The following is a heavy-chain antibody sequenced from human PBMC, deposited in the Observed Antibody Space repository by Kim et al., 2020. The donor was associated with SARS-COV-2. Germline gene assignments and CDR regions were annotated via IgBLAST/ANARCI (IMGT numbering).Heavy chain of an antibody. Sequence: SETLSLTCTVSGGSISSYYWSWIRQPPGKGLEWIGYIYYSGSTNYNPSLKSRVTISVDTSKNQFSLKLSSVTAADTAVYYCASTRSGSYYMGFDYWGQGT. J-gene: IGHJ4*02. CDR3: ASTRSGSYYMGFDY. CDR2: IYYSGST. V-gene: IGHV4-59*13. D-gene: IGHD3-10*01. CDR1: GGSISSYY.